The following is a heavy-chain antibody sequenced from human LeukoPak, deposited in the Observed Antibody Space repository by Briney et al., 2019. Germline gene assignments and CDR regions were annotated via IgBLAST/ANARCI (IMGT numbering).Heavy chain of an antibody. Sequence: PGGSLRLSCKASGLTFSDYYMSWIRQTPGKGLEWVSYISSSSDTIYYADSVKGRFTISRDNAKNSLYLQMNSLRAEDTAVYYCASVLWFGGIFFDYWGQGTLVTVSS. CDR3: ASVLWFGGIFFDY. J-gene: IGHJ4*02. CDR1: GLTFSDYY. V-gene: IGHV3-11*01. CDR2: ISSSSDTI. D-gene: IGHD3-10*01.